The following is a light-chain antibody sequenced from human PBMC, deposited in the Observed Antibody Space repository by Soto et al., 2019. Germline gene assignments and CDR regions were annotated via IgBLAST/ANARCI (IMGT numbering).Light chain of an antibody. CDR2: DVS. V-gene: IGLV2-14*01. J-gene: IGLJ2*01. CDR3: SSYTSSSTRVV. Sequence: QTVVTQPASVSGSPGQSITISCTGTSSDVGGYNYVSWYQQHPGKAPKLMIYDVSNRPSGVSNRFSGSKSGNTASLTISGLQAEDDADYYCSSYTSSSTRVVFGGGTKLTVL. CDR1: SSDVGGYNY.